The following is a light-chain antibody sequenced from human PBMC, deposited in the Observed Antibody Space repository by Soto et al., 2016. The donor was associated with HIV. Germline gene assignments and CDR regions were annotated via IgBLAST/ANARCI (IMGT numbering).Light chain of an antibody. Sequence: SYVLTQPPSVSVAPGETARIPCGGDNIGSKRVHWYQQKPGQAPVLVVYDDNDRPSGIPKRFSGFNPGDTATLTISGVEAGDEAEYCCQVWDTSSDHVIFGGGTKLTVL. CDR2: DDN. CDR3: QVWDTSSDHVI. V-gene: IGLV3-21*02. CDR1: NIGSKR. J-gene: IGLJ2*01.